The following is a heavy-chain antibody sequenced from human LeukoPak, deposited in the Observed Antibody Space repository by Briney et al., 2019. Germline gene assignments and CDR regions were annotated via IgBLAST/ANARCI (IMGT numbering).Heavy chain of an antibody. V-gene: IGHV3-23*01. CDR1: GFTFSSYA. Sequence: GGSLTLSCAASGFTFSSYAMSWVRQAPGKGLEWVSAISGSGGSTYYADSVKGRFHISRDNPKNTLYLQMNSLRAEDTAVYYCARDAGYSSSRYYYWGQGTLVTVSS. CDR2: ISGSGGST. D-gene: IGHD6-13*01. CDR3: ARDAGYSSSRYYY. J-gene: IGHJ4*02.